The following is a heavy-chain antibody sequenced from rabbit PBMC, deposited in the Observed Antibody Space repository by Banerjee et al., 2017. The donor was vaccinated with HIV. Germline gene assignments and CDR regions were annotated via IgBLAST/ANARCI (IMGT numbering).Heavy chain of an antibody. CDR2: IYNGDVST. Sequence: QEQLVESGGGLVTLGGSLKLTCKASGIDFSSSFWISWVRQTPGKRPEWIACIYNGDVSTYYASWVNGRFTLSKTSSTTVTLQMTSLTAADTATYFCARGYPDSTAYELWGPGTLVTVS. J-gene: IGHJ4*01. CDR1: GIDFSSSFW. CDR3: ARGYPDSTAYEL. V-gene: IGHV1S45*01. D-gene: IGHD4-2*01.